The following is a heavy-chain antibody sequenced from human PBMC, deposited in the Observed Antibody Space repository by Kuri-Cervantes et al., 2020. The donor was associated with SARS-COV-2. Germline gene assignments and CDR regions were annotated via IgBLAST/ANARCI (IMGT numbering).Heavy chain of an antibody. CDR3: ARHRDFWNDGMDV. CDR1: GFTVSRNY. Sequence: GGSLRLSCAVSGFTVSRNYMSWVRQAPGKGMEWVSIIYRGVTTYYADSVKCRFTISRDTSKDTVYLQMDALRAEDRAVYYCARHRDFWNDGMDVWGQGTPVTVSS. D-gene: IGHD3-3*01. V-gene: IGHV3-53*01. CDR2: IYRGVTT. J-gene: IGHJ6*02.